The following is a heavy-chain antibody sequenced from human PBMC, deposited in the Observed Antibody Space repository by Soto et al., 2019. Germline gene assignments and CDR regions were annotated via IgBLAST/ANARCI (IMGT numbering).Heavy chain of an antibody. Sequence: QVQLVQSGAEVKKPGASVKVSCKASGYTFTNFGISWVRQAPGQGLEWMGWISAYNGNTNHAQTYQGRATMTTDTATSTAYMELRTMSCDDTALYYCARGGTPIDCWGQGAPVSVSS. J-gene: IGHJ4*02. CDR2: ISAYNGNT. CDR1: GYTFTNFG. D-gene: IGHD3-16*01. CDR3: ARGGTPIDC. V-gene: IGHV1-18*01.